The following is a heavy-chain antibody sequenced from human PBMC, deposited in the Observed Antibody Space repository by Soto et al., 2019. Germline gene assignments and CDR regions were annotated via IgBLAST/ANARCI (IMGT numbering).Heavy chain of an antibody. D-gene: IGHD3-10*01. CDR2: IYYSGST. J-gene: IGHJ4*02. V-gene: IGHV4-59*08. CDR3: ARLWGWFGDY. Sequence: SETXSLTCTVSGGSISSYYWSWIRQPPGKGLEWIGYIYYSGSTNNNPSLKSRVTISVDTSKNQFSLKLSSVTAADTAVYYCARLWGWFGDYWGQGTLVPVS. CDR1: GGSISSYY.